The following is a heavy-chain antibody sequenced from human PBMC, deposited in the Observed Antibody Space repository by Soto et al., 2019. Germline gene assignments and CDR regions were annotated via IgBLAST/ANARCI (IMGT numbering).Heavy chain of an antibody. Sequence: VQLVESGGGLIQPGGSLRLSCAASGFTVSNNHMTWVRQAAGKGLELVSFVHGGGSTSYADSVKGRFTISRDNSKNTRYLPMDSLRAEDAAIYYCAGRLTTAASLDYWGRGTVVTVSS. CDR2: VHGGGST. CDR1: GFTVSNNH. CDR3: AGRLTTAASLDY. J-gene: IGHJ4*02. V-gene: IGHV3-53*01. D-gene: IGHD1-1*01.